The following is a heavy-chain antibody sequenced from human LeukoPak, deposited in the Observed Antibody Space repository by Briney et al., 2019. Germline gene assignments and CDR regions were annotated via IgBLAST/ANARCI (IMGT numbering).Heavy chain of an antibody. V-gene: IGHV4-59*08. D-gene: IGHD2-2*01. CDR1: GGSISSYY. Sequence: PSETLSLTCTVSGGSISSYYWSWIRQPPGKGLEWIGYIYYSGSTNYNPSLKSRVTISVDTSKNQFSLKLSSVTAADTAVYYCARRAGYCSSTSCYESLSWFDPRGQGTLVTVSS. CDR3: ARRAGYCSSTSCYESLSWFDP. J-gene: IGHJ5*02. CDR2: IYYSGST.